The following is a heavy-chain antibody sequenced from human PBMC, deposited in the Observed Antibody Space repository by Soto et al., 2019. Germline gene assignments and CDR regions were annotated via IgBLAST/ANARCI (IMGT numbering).Heavy chain of an antibody. D-gene: IGHD3-3*01. V-gene: IGHV2-5*02. Sequence: QITLNESGPTQVKPRQTLTLTCTFSGFSLTTSGVGVGWIRQSPGKAPEWLALIYWDDDKRYSPSLKSRLTIPKDTSKNQAVLTMADLDPADTATYYCAHRVLRTVFGLVTTTAIYFDFWGQGTPVAVSS. J-gene: IGHJ4*02. CDR1: GFSLTTSGVG. CDR2: IYWDDDK. CDR3: AHRVLRTVFGLVTTTAIYFDF.